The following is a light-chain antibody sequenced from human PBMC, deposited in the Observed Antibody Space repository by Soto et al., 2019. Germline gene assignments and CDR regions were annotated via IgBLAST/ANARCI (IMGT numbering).Light chain of an antibody. V-gene: IGKV3-20*01. CDR2: DSS. CDR1: QSVSSSY. CDR3: QQYGSSPEWT. Sequence: EIVLTQSPGTLSLSPGERATLSCRASQSVSSSYLAWYQQKPGQAPRLLIYDSSTRATGIPDRFSGSGSGTDFTLTISRLEPEDFAVYYCQQYGSSPEWTFGQGTKVEIK. J-gene: IGKJ1*01.